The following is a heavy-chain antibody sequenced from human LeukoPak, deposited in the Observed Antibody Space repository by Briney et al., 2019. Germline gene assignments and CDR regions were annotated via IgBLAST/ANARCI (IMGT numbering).Heavy chain of an antibody. J-gene: IGHJ6*02. V-gene: IGHV3-64*01. Sequence: GGSLRLSCAASGFTFSSYAMHWVRQAPGKGLEYVSAISSNGCSTYYANSVKGRFTISRDNSKNTLYLQMGSLRAEDMAVYYCASSDFDWPDYGMDVWGQGTTVTVSS. D-gene: IGHD3-9*01. CDR2: ISSNGCST. CDR3: ASSDFDWPDYGMDV. CDR1: GFTFSSYA.